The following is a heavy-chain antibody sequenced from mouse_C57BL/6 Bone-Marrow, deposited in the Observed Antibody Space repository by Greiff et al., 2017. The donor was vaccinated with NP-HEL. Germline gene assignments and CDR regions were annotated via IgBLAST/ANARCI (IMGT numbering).Heavy chain of an antibody. CDR3: ARDGMVTPMDY. V-gene: IGHV5-4*01. Sequence: EVQLVESGGGLVKPGGSLKLSCAASGFTFSSYAMSWVRQTPEKRLEWVATISDGGSYTYYPDNVKGRFTISRDNAKNNLYLQMSHLKSEDTAMYYCARDGMVTPMDYWGQGTAVTVSS. CDR2: ISDGGSYT. D-gene: IGHD2-2*01. CDR1: GFTFSSYA. J-gene: IGHJ4*01.